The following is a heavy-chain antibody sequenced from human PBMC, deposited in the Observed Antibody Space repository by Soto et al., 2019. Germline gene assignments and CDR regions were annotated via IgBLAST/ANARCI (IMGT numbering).Heavy chain of an antibody. V-gene: IGHV3-23*01. CDR3: AKYIPGVRYYGMDV. Sequence: GGSLRLSCAASGFTFSSYAMKWVRQAPGKGLEWVSLIGESGTPTYYADSVKGRFTISRDNSGNTLFLEMYSLRAEDTAVYYWAKYIPGVRYYGMDVWGQGTTVTVPS. J-gene: IGHJ6*02. CDR2: IGESGTPT. CDR1: GFTFSSYA.